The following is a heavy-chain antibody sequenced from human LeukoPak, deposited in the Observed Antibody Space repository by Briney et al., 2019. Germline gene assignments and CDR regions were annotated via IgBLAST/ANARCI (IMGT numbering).Heavy chain of an antibody. D-gene: IGHD2-2*01. CDR3: ARDRSCSSTSCYGDY. CDR1: GFTFSSYS. CDR2: ISSSSSYI. Sequence: GGSLRLSCAASGFTFSSYSMNWVRQAPGKGLKWVSSISSSSSYIYYADSVKGRFTISRDNAKNSLYLQMNSLRAEDTAVYYCARDRSCSSTSCYGDYWGQGTLVTVSS. J-gene: IGHJ4*02. V-gene: IGHV3-21*01.